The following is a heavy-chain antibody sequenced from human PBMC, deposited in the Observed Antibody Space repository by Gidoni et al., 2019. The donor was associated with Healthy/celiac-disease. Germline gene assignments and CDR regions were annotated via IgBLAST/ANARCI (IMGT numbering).Heavy chain of an antibody. V-gene: IGHV4-39*01. Sequence: QLQLQESGPGLVKPSETLSLTCPVSAGSIRSISYYWGGIRQPPGKGLEWIGSSYYSGSTYYNPSLKSRVTISVDTSKNQFSLKLSSVTAADTAVYYCARTHDYDFWSGGMAWFDPWGQGTLVTVSS. J-gene: IGHJ5*02. D-gene: IGHD3-3*01. CDR2: SYYSGST. CDR1: AGSIRSISYY. CDR3: ARTHDYDFWSGGMAWFDP.